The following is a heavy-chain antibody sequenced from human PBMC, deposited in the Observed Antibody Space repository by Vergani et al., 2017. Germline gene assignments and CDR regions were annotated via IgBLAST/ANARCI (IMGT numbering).Heavy chain of an antibody. V-gene: IGHV3-30*18. CDR1: GFNFPSFT. D-gene: IGHD3-22*01. CDR3: VNGYYYDQSGLASFDY. J-gene: IGHJ4*02. Sequence: AYLVQSGGGLVTPGGSLRLSCAASGFNFPSFTMNWVRQAPGRGLEWVAVISSDGSNKHYADSVKGRFTISRDNSQNTLYLQMDSLTAEDTAIYFCVNGYYYDQSGLASFDYWGEGNLVTVSS. CDR2: ISSDGSNK.